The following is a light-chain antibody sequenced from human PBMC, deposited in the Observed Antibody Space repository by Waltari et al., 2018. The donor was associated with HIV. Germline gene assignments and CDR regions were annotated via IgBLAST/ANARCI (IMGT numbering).Light chain of an antibody. Sequence: QSALTQPASVSGSPGQSITISCTGTSSDVGGYNYVSWYQQQPGKAPKLMSYEVSNRPSGVSNRVSGSKSGYTASLTISGLQAEDEADYYCSSYTSSSTPVFGGGTKLTVL. CDR3: SSYTSSSTPV. V-gene: IGLV2-14*01. J-gene: IGLJ2*01. CDR2: EVS. CDR1: SSDVGGYNY.